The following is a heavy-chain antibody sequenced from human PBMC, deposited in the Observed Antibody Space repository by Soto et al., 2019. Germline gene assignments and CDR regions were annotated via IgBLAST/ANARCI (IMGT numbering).Heavy chain of an antibody. J-gene: IGHJ4*02. D-gene: IGHD3-22*01. CDR2: ISYDGSNK. CDR3: ARNYYDSSGYYYDLYYFDY. CDR1: GFTFSSYA. V-gene: IGHV3-30-3*01. Sequence: QVQLVESGGGVVQPGRSPRLSCAASGFTFSSYAMHWVRQAPGKGLEWVAVISYDGSNKYYADSVKGRFTISRDNSKNTLYLQMNSLRAEDTAVYYCARNYYDSSGYYYDLYYFDYWGQGTLVTVSS.